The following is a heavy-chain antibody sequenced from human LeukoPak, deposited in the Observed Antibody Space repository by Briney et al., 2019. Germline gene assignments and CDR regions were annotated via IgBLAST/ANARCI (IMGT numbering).Heavy chain of an antibody. CDR2: IYYSGST. Sequence: SEPLSLPSTVSGGSISSHYWSWIRPPPGKGLEWTGYIYYSGSTNYNPSLKSRVTISVDTSKNQFSLKLSSVTAADTAVYYCARARYYYDSSGYWALDYWGQGTLVTVSS. CDR3: ARARYYYDSSGYWALDY. V-gene: IGHV4-59*11. D-gene: IGHD3-22*01. CDR1: GGSISSHY. J-gene: IGHJ4*02.